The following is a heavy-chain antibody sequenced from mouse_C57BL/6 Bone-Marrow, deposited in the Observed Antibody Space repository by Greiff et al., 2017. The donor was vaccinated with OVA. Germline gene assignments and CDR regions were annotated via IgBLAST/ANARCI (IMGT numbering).Heavy chain of an antibody. CDR1: GFSLTSYG. J-gene: IGHJ4*01. CDR3: ARPIYYGNSYAMDY. Sequence: VMLVESVPGLVAPSQSLSITCTVSGFSLTSYGVHWVRQPPGKGLEWLVVIWSDGSTTYNSALKSRLSISKDNSKSQVFLKMNSLQTDDTAMYYCARPIYYGNSYAMDYWGQGTSVTVSS. D-gene: IGHD2-1*01. V-gene: IGHV2-6*03. CDR2: IWSDGST.